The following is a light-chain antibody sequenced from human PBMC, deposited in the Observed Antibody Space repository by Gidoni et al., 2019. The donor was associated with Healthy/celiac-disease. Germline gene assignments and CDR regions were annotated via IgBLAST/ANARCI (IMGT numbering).Light chain of an antibody. CDR3: QQYYSTPPPIT. Sequence: DIVMTQSPDSLAVSLGERATINCKSSQSVLYSSNNKNYLAWYQQKPGQPPKLLIYWASTRESGVPDRFSGSGSGTDFTLTISSLQAEDVAVYYCQQYYSTPPPITFXQXTRLEIK. CDR2: WAS. V-gene: IGKV4-1*01. CDR1: QSVLYSSNNKNY. J-gene: IGKJ5*01.